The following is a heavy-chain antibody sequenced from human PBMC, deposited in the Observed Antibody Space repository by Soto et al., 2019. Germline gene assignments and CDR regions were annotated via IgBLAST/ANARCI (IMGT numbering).Heavy chain of an antibody. CDR1: GSTFTSYG. CDR3: ARERSMTIFGVVSYYYGMDV. V-gene: IGHV1-18*04. J-gene: IGHJ6*02. D-gene: IGHD3-3*01. Sequence: ASVKVSCNASGSTFTSYGISWVRQAPGQGLEWMGWISAYNGNTDYAQNLQGRVTMTTDTSTSTAYMELRSLRSDDTAVYYCARERSMTIFGVVSYYYGMDVWGQGTTVT. CDR2: ISAYNGNT.